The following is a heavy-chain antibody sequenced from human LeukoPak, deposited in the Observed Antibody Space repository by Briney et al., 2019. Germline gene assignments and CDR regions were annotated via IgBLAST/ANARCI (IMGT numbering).Heavy chain of an antibody. Sequence: PGGSLRRSCEACGFTFTTYGMSWVRQAPGKGLQWVSTIIGTTSTYYVDSVRGRFTISRDDARDSLFLQMNSLRAEDTAVYFCVRLRRNNDRSGYYYYYDYWGHETLVTVSS. D-gene: IGHD3-22*01. CDR1: GFTFTTYG. CDR3: VRLRRNNDRSGYYYYYDY. CDR2: IIGTTST. J-gene: IGHJ4*01. V-gene: IGHV3-69-1*01.